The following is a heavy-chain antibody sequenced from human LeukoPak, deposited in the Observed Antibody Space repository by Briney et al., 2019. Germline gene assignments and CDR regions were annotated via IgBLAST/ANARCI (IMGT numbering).Heavy chain of an antibody. V-gene: IGHV3-30*18. Sequence: GGSLRLSCAASGFTFSSYGMHWVRQAPGKGLEWVAVISYDGSNKYYADSVKGRFTISRDNSKNTLYLQMNSLRAEDTAVYYCAKENYDSSGYYYPTFDYWGQGTLVTVSS. J-gene: IGHJ4*02. D-gene: IGHD3-22*01. CDR1: GFTFSSYG. CDR2: ISYDGSNK. CDR3: AKENYDSSGYYYPTFDY.